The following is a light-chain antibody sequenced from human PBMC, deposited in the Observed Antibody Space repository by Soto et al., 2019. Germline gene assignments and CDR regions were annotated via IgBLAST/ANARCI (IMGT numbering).Light chain of an antibody. V-gene: IGKV3-20*01. CDR2: DAS. J-gene: IGKJ2*01. CDR3: QHYGNSPPNA. CDR1: QTVSSNY. Sequence: EIVLTQSPGTLSLSPGERATLSCRASQTVSSNYLAWHQQKPGQAPRLLIFDASSRATGIPDRFSGSGSGTDFTLTISRLEPEDFAVYYCQHYGNSPPNAFGQGTKLEI.